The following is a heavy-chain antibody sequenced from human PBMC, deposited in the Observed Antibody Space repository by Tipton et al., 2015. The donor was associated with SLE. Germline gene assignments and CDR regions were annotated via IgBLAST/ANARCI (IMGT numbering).Heavy chain of an antibody. CDR3: ARHSGARHFDY. CDR1: GGSISSSSYY. V-gene: IGHV4-39*07. J-gene: IGHJ4*02. D-gene: IGHD6-6*01. CDR2: IYYSGST. Sequence: TLSLTCTVSGGSISSSSYYWGWIRQPPGKGLEWIGSIYYSGSTYYNPSLKSRVTISVDTSKNQFSLKLSSVTAADTAVYYCARHSGARHFDYWGQGTLVTVSS.